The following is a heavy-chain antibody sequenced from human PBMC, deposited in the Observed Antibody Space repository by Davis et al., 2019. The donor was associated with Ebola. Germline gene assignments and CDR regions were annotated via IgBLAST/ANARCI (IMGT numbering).Heavy chain of an antibody. Sequence: PGGSLRLSCKGSGYGFADYWIAWVRQPPGKGLEWMGIIYAGDSDSRYSPSFEGQVIISADKSITTAYLQWSSLKASDSAMYYCARVGGGTWYQWFDPWGQGTLVTVSS. CDR2: IYAGDSDS. CDR1: GYGFADYW. D-gene: IGHD6-13*01. CDR3: ARVGGGTWYQWFDP. J-gene: IGHJ5*02. V-gene: IGHV5-51*01.